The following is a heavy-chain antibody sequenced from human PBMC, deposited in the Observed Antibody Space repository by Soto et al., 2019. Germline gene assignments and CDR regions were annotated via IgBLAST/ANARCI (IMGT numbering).Heavy chain of an antibody. J-gene: IGHJ4*02. D-gene: IGHD5-18*01. CDR1: GGSVTSDEAY. V-gene: IGHV4-30-4*01. Sequence: PSETLSLTCTVSGGSVTSDEAYWSWIRQSPGKGLEWIGYISNSGSTGYNPSLKTRLSMSVDRSKNKFTLRLTSVTGADTAVYFCATESGSTYGYFDYWGQGTQVTVSS. CDR2: ISNSGST. CDR3: ATESGSTYGYFDY.